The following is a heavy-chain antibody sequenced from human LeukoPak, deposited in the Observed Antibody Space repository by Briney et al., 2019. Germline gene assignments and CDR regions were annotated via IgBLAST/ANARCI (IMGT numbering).Heavy chain of an antibody. Sequence: SETLSLTCTVSGGSLSNYYWSWVRQPAGKGLEWIGCIYSSGSTTYNPSLKSRVSMSADTSKNQFSLKLNSVTAADTAVYYCARTKLAGDQYFFDYWGQGTLVTVSS. V-gene: IGHV4-4*07. CDR1: GGSLSNYY. CDR3: ARTKLAGDQYFFDY. CDR2: IYSSGST. J-gene: IGHJ4*02. D-gene: IGHD4-17*01.